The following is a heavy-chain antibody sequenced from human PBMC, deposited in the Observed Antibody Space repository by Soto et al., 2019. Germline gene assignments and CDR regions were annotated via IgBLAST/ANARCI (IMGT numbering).Heavy chain of an antibody. CDR2: ISSNSAYI. V-gene: IGHV3-21*01. Sequence: KPGGSLRLSCAASGFTFRSFTMHWVRQAPGKGLEWVSTISSNSAYIYYTDALRGRFTISRDNAKNSLHLQMNSLRAEDTAVYYCTRDASRASSDRGWYDPWGPGTLVTVSS. J-gene: IGHJ5*02. CDR3: TRDASRASSDRGWYDP. D-gene: IGHD6-13*01. CDR1: GFTFRSFT.